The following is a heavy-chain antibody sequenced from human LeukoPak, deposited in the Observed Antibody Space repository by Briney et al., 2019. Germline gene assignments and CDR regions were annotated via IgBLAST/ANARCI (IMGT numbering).Heavy chain of an antibody. D-gene: IGHD3-10*01. CDR1: GGSISSGSYY. V-gene: IGHV4-61*02. CDR3: ARVFMVRGPAFDY. Sequence: SETLSLTCTVSGGSISSGSYYWSWIRQPAGRGLEWIGRIYTSGSTNYNPSLKSRVTISVDTSKNQFSLKLSSVTAADTAVYYCARVFMVRGPAFDYWGREPWSPSPQ. CDR2: IYTSGST. J-gene: IGHJ4*02.